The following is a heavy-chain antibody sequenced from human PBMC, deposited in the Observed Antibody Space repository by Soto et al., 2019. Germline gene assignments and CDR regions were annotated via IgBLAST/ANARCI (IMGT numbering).Heavy chain of an antibody. CDR3: ARGLGYSSGWYVGGAFDI. Sequence: GGSLRLSCAASGFTFSDYYMSLIRQATGKGLEWVSYISSSGSTIYYADSVKGRFTISRDNAKNSLYLQMNSLRAEDTAVYYCARGLGYSSGWYVGGAFDIWGQGTMVTVSS. V-gene: IGHV3-11*01. CDR2: ISSSGSTI. J-gene: IGHJ3*02. CDR1: GFTFSDYY. D-gene: IGHD6-19*01.